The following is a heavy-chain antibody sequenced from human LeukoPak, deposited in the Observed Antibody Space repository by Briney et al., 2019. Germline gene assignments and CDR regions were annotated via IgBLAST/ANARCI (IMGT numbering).Heavy chain of an antibody. CDR3: ARSISSWSDY. V-gene: IGHV3-48*04. Sequence: GGSLRLSCAASGYTFSSYSTNWVRQAPGKGLEWVSDISSSGSNIYYADSVKGRFTISRDNAKNSLYLQMNSLRAEDTAVYYCARSISSWSDYWGQGTLVTVSS. D-gene: IGHD6-13*01. CDR1: GYTFSSYS. J-gene: IGHJ4*02. CDR2: ISSSGSNI.